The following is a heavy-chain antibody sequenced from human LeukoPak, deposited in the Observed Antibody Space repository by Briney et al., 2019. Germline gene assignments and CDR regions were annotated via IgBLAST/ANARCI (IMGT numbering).Heavy chain of an antibody. Sequence: GGSLRLSCAASGFTFSDYYMTWIRQTPGKGLKWVTYIDTSATITHYADSLKGRVTVSRDNAKNSLYLQLNGLRAEGTAIYYCARLGGAGWSKDYWGQGTLVTVSS. J-gene: IGHJ4*02. D-gene: IGHD6-19*01. CDR3: ARLGGAGWSKDY. CDR2: IDTSATIT. CDR1: GFTFSDYY. V-gene: IGHV3-11*01.